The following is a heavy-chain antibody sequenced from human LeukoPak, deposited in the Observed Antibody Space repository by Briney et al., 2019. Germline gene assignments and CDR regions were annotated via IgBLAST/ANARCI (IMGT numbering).Heavy chain of an antibody. V-gene: IGHV1-18*01. CDR3: AREQLVAYAFDI. J-gene: IGHJ3*02. CDR1: GYTFTTYG. Sequence: SVKVSCKASGYTFTTYGIGWVRQAPGQGLEWMGWISAYNGNTKYTQKFQGRVTLTTDTATSTAYMELRSLRSDDTALYYCAREQLVAYAFDIWGQGTMLTVSS. D-gene: IGHD6-6*01. CDR2: ISAYNGNT.